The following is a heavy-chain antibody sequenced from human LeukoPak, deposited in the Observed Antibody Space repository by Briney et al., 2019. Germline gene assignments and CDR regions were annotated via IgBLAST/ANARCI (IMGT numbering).Heavy chain of an antibody. Sequence: GGSLRLSCAASGFTFSTFAMIWVRQPPEKGLEWVSSIFPSGGEIHYADSVRGRFTISRDNSRNTLYLQMNSLRAEDTAIYYCAKNGDRGAYCSGGTCYPYYYYYMDVWGKGTTVTISS. CDR1: GFTFSTFA. CDR2: IFPSGGEI. J-gene: IGHJ6*03. V-gene: IGHV3-23*01. CDR3: AKNGDRGAYCSGGTCYPYYYYYMDV. D-gene: IGHD2-15*01.